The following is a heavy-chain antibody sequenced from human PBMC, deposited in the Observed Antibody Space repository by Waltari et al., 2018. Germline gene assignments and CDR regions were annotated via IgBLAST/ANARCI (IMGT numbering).Heavy chain of an antibody. CDR3: VMYSSSFLGDC. Sequence: EMQLVESGGGLVQPGGSLRLSCEASVFPFSSYWMHRARQAPGKVLVSVSNINMDGSITRYADSVKGRFTISRDNAENTLFLQMHSLRVEDTAVYYCVMYSSSFLGDCWGQGTLVTVSS. D-gene: IGHD6-19*01. CDR1: VFPFSSYW. CDR2: INMDGSIT. J-gene: IGHJ4*02. V-gene: IGHV3-74*01.